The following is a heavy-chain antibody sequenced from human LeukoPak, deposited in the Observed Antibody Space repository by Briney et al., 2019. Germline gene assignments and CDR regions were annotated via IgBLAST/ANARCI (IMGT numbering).Heavy chain of an antibody. V-gene: IGHV1-69*02. Sequence: GASVKVCCKASVGTFSSYTISWVRQAPAQGLELMGRIIPILGIANYAQKFQGRVTITADKSTSTAYMELSSLRSEDTAVYYCARVTQTAMVTNYYYYMDVWGKGTTVTVSS. CDR1: VGTFSSYT. CDR2: IIPILGIA. D-gene: IGHD5-18*01. J-gene: IGHJ6*03. CDR3: ARVTQTAMVTNYYYYMDV.